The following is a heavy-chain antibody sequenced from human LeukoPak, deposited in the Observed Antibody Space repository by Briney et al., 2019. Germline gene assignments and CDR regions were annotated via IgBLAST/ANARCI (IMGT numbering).Heavy chain of an antibody. D-gene: IGHD3-22*01. CDR1: GFTFSSYG. J-gene: IGHJ5*02. Sequence: GGSLRLSCGASGFTFSSYGMHWVHQAPGNGLEWFSGINWNGGSTGYAESVKGRFTISRDNAKNSLYLQMNSLRAEDTALYYCARDLSPSDYYDSSGYYPWGQGTLVTVSS. CDR2: INWNGGST. CDR3: ARDLSPSDYYDSSGYYP. V-gene: IGHV3-20*04.